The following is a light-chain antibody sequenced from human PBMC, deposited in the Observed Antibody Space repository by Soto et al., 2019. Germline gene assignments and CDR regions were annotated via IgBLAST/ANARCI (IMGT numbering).Light chain of an antibody. V-gene: IGKV1-5*03. CDR1: QNIVGW. CDR3: QQYNIYWT. Sequence: DIQMTQSPSTLSASVGDRVTITCRASQNIVGWLAWYQQKPGKAPKLLIYKASSLESGVPSRFSGSVSGTELTLTIISLQPDDFATYYCQQYNIYWTFGQGTKVAIK. J-gene: IGKJ1*01. CDR2: KAS.